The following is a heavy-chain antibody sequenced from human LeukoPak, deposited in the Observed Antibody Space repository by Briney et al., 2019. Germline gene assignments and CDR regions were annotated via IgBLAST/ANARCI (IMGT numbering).Heavy chain of an antibody. D-gene: IGHD2-8*01. CDR1: GFIFSSYA. J-gene: IGHJ4*02. V-gene: IGHV3-23*01. Sequence: PGGSLRLSCAASGFIFSSYAMSWVRQAPGKGLEWVSTISDSGGSTYYADSVKGRFTISRDNSKNTVYLQMNSLRAEDTAVYYCAKDRPCINDVCHGDFDYWGQGTLVTVSS. CDR2: ISDSGGST. CDR3: AKDRPCINDVCHGDFDY.